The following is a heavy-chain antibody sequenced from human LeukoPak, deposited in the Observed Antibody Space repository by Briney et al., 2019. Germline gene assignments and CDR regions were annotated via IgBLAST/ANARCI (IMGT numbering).Heavy chain of an antibody. Sequence: ASVKVSCKASGGTFSSYAISWVRQAPGQGLEWMGAIIPIFGTANYAQKFQGRVTMTTDTSTSTAYMELRSLRSDDTAVYYCARDTGLAAADDWGQGTLVTVSS. CDR1: GGTFSSYA. V-gene: IGHV1-69*05. CDR2: IIPIFGTA. D-gene: IGHD6-13*01. CDR3: ARDTGLAAADD. J-gene: IGHJ4*02.